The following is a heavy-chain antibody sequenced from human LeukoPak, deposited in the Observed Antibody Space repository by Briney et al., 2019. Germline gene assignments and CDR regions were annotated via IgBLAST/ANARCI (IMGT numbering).Heavy chain of an antibody. Sequence: GGSLRLSCAVSGFNFSTYWIHWVRQAPGKGPVWVSLINSDGSATTYGDSAKGRFTVSRDNDKNTVFLEMNSLKVEDTAVYYCARGTAVTAGIDYWGQGTLVPVSS. CDR3: ARGTAVTAGIDY. J-gene: IGHJ4*02. V-gene: IGHV3-74*03. CDR1: GFNFSTYW. D-gene: IGHD6-13*01. CDR2: INSDGSAT.